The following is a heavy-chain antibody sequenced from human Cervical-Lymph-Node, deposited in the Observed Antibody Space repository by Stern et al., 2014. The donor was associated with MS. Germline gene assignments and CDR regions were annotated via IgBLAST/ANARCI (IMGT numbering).Heavy chain of an antibody. V-gene: IGHV2-26*01. CDR2: IFSNDEK. Sequence: QVNLKESGPVLVKPTETLTLTCTVSGFSLSNARMGVSWIRQPPGKALEWLANIFSNDEKTYNTSLKSRLTISKDPSKSQVVLTMTNMDPVDTATYYCARMGIAVAGGGFDYWGQGTLVTVSS. CDR3: ARMGIAVAGGGFDY. CDR1: GFSLSNARMG. J-gene: IGHJ4*02. D-gene: IGHD6-19*01.